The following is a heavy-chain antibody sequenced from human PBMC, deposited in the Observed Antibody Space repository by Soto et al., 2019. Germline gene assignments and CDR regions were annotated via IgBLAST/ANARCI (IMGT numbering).Heavy chain of an antibody. CDR2: IYYSGST. CDR3: ARPAPDGAFDI. CDR1: GGSISSYY. V-gene: IGHV4-59*08. D-gene: IGHD2-2*01. Sequence: SETLSLTFTVSGGSISSYYWSWIRQPPGKGLEWIGYIYYSGSTNYNPSLKSRVTISVDTSKNQFSLKLSSVTAADTAVYYCARPAPDGAFDIWGQGTMVTVSS. J-gene: IGHJ3*02.